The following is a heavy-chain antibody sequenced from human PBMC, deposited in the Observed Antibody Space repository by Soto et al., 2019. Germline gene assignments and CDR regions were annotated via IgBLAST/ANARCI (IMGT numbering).Heavy chain of an antibody. CDR2: IYYSGST. CDR3: ARSKSEGYFDY. J-gene: IGHJ4*02. V-gene: IGHV4-59*02. Sequence: SETLSLTCTVSGGSVSSYYWSWIRQPPGKGLEWIGYIYYSGSTNYNPSLKSRVTISVDTSKNQFSLKLSSVTAADTAVYYCARSKSEGYFDYWGQGTLVTVSS. CDR1: GGSVSSYY.